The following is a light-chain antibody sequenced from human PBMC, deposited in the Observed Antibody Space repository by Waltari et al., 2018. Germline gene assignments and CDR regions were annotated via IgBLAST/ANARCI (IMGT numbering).Light chain of an antibody. Sequence: QSALTQPASVSGSPGQSITISCSGTASAVVAYDFFPWYQQHPGKAPHLIIYEVSNRPSGISNRFSASKSGNTASLTISGLQAEDEADYYCSSYTTSSAPGVFGTGTRVTVL. CDR3: SSYTTSSAPGV. CDR1: ASAVVAYDF. J-gene: IGLJ1*01. V-gene: IGLV2-14*01. CDR2: EVS.